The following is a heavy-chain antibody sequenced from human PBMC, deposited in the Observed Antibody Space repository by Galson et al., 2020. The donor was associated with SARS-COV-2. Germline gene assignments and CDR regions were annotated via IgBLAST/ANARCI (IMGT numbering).Heavy chain of an antibody. CDR1: GDSASSNIAA. CDR2: TYYSSKWYN. D-gene: IGHD1-1*01. J-gene: IGHJ4*02. V-gene: IGHV6-1*01. Sequence: SQTLSLTRAISGDSASSNIAAWNWIRQSPSRGLEWLGRTYYSSKWYNGYAEYVRRRIIINPDTSKNHFSLQLNSVTPEGTALYYCARNCGTGTPVCDYWGQAALVVVSS. CDR3: ARNCGTGTPVCDY.